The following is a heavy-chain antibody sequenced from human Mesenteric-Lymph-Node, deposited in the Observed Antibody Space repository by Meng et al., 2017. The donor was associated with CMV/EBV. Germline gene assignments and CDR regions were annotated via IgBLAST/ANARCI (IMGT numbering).Heavy chain of an antibody. CDR2: INPNTGGT. V-gene: IGHV1-2*02. CDR3: ARFIPAPQGGDY. Sequence: GESLKISCAASGFTFSSYAIHWVRQAPGKGLEWMGWINPNTGGTVSAQKFQGRVTMTRYTSISTAYMELSSLRSDDTAVYYCARFIPAPQGGDYWGQGTLVTVSS. J-gene: IGHJ4*02. CDR1: GFTFSSYA. D-gene: IGHD6-6*01.